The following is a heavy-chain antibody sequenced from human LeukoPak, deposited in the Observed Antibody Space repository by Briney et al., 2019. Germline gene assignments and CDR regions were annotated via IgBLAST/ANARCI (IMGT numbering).Heavy chain of an antibody. CDR3: ARGGYSFDY. D-gene: IGHD5-12*01. Sequence: GGSLRLSCVASGFTFTQYWMTWVRQAPGKGLEWVARLHPDGSGRNYVGSVEGRFTVFGDNAKSSLFLQMHSLRVEDTAVYYCARGGYSFDYLGQGTLVTVPS. CDR2: LHPDGSGR. CDR1: GFTFTQYW. J-gene: IGHJ4*02. V-gene: IGHV3-7*01.